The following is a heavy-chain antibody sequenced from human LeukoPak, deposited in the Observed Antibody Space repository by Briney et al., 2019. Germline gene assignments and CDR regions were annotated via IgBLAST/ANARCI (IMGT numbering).Heavy chain of an antibody. V-gene: IGHV1-2*04. D-gene: IGHD3-22*01. CDR1: GYTFTGYY. CDR3: AREGAYYDSSGYRDAFDI. Sequence: ASVKVSCKASGYTFTGYYMHWVRQAPGQGLEWMGWINPNSGGTNYAQKFQGWVTMTRDTSISTAYMELSRLRSDDTAVYYCAREGAYYDSSGYRDAFDIWGQGTMVTVSS. J-gene: IGHJ3*02. CDR2: INPNSGGT.